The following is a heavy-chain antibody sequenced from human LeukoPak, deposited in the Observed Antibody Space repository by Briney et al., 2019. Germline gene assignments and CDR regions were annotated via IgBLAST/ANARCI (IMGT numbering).Heavy chain of an antibody. Sequence: SETLSLTCAVYGGSFSGYYWSWTRQPPGKGLEWIGEINHSGSTNYNPSLKSRVTISVDTSKNQFSLKLSSVTAADTAVYYCAREGLGYCSSTSCWRKNWFDPWGQGTLVTVSS. CDR3: AREGLGYCSSTSCWRKNWFDP. CDR1: GGSFSGYY. V-gene: IGHV4-34*01. D-gene: IGHD2-2*01. CDR2: INHSGST. J-gene: IGHJ5*02.